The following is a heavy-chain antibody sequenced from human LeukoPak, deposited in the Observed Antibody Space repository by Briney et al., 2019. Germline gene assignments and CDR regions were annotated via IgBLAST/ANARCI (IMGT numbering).Heavy chain of an antibody. CDR1: GGSISSYY. Sequence: SETLSLTCTVSGGSISSYYWSWIRQPAGKGLESIGHISTSGSTNYNPSLKSRVTMSVDTPKNQFSLKLSSVTAADTAVYYCARDLSSSWPPTYWYFDLWGRGTLVTVSS. J-gene: IGHJ2*01. V-gene: IGHV4-4*07. CDR3: ARDLSSSWPPTYWYFDL. D-gene: IGHD6-13*01. CDR2: ISTSGST.